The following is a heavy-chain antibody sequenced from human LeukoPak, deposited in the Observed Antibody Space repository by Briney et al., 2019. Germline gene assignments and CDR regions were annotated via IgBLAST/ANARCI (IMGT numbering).Heavy chain of an antibody. V-gene: IGHV1-46*01. CDR3: ARDLRVGPTVFDY. J-gene: IGHJ4*02. CDR1: GYTFTSYY. D-gene: IGHD1-26*01. Sequence: ASVKVSCKASGYTFTSYYMHWVRQAPGQGLEWMGIINPSGGSTSYAQKFQGRVTMTRDTSISTAYMELRSLRSDDTAVYYCARDLRVGPTVFDYWGQGTLVTVSS. CDR2: INPSGGST.